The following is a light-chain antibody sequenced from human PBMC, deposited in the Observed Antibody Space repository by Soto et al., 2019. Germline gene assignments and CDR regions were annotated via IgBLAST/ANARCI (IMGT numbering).Light chain of an antibody. CDR3: QQYNNWPRT. J-gene: IGKJ1*01. Sequence: EILLTQSPGALAVSPVEVATLSCRASQSISSNLAWYQQKPGQAPRLLMFRTSSRATGFPARFSGSGYGTEFTLTISSLQSEDFAVYYCQQYNNWPRTCGQGTKGDIK. CDR1: QSISSN. V-gene: IGKV3-15*01. CDR2: RTS.